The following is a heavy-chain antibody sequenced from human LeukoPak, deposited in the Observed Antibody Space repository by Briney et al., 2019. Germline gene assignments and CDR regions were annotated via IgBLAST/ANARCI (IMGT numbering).Heavy chain of an antibody. V-gene: IGHV1-69*13. Sequence: GASVKVSCKASGYTFTSYAISWVRQAPGQGLEWMGGIIPIFGTANYAQKFQGRVTITADESTSTAYMELSSLRSEDTAVYYCAGHSDSSGYFDYWGQGTLVTVSS. CDR1: GYTFTSYA. D-gene: IGHD3-22*01. CDR3: AGHSDSSGYFDY. J-gene: IGHJ4*02. CDR2: IIPIFGTA.